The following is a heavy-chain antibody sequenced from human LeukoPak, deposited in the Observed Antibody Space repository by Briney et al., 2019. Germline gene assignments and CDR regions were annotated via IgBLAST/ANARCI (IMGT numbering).Heavy chain of an antibody. CDR1: GYTFASYG. CDR3: ARVIDYGDYVFDY. V-gene: IGHV1-18*01. Sequence: GASVKVSCKTSGYTFASYGLSWVRQAPGQGLEWMGWISPYNGNTNYAQKFQGRVTMTTDTSTNTGYMELRSLRSDDTAVYYCARVIDYGDYVFDYWGQGTLVTVSS. D-gene: IGHD4-17*01. CDR2: ISPYNGNT. J-gene: IGHJ4*02.